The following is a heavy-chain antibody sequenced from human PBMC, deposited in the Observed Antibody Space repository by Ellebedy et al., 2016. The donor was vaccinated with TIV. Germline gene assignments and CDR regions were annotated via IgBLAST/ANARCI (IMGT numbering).Heavy chain of an antibody. CDR2: IYFGGSDT. Sequence: GESLKISCKAYGYNFKNFWIAWVRQMPGRGLEYMGFIYFGGSDTRYSPSFEDHITISADKSISTAYLQWSSLMASDTAMYYCARQNSDYWGQGTLVTVSS. CDR1: GYNFKNFW. CDR3: ARQNSDY. J-gene: IGHJ4*02. V-gene: IGHV5-51*01.